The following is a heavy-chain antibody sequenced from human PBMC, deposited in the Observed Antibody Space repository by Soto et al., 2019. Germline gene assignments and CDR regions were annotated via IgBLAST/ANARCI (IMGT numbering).Heavy chain of an antibody. CDR3: AKGKANSVFGVDTLFDY. J-gene: IGHJ4*02. CDR2: ISGSGGNT. Sequence: GGSLRLSCAASGFTFSNHAMSWVRQAPGKGLEWFSLISGSGGNTNYADSVRGRFTISRDNSKKTVYLQMNSLRADDTAVYYCAKGKANSVFGVDTLFDYWGQGTLVTVSS. D-gene: IGHD3-3*01. V-gene: IGHV3-23*01. CDR1: GFTFSNHA.